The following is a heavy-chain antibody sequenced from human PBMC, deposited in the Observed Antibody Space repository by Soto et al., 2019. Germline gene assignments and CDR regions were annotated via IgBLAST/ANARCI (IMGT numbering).Heavy chain of an antibody. CDR3: ARDMGGFDILTGYYYYYGMDV. CDR1: GGSISSGGYY. V-gene: IGHV4-31*03. D-gene: IGHD3-9*01. J-gene: IGHJ6*02. Sequence: QVQLQESGPGLVKPSQTLSLTCTVSGGSISSGGYYWSWIRQHPGKGLEWIGYIYYSGSTYYNPSLKSRVTISVDTSKNQFSLKLSSVTAADTAVYYCARDMGGFDILTGYYYYYGMDVWGQGTTVTVSS. CDR2: IYYSGST.